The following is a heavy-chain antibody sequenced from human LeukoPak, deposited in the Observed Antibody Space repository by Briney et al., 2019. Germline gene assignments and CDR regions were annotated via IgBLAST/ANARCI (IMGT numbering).Heavy chain of an antibody. Sequence: GGSLRLSCAASGFTFSGSAMHWVRQASGKGLEWVGRIRSKANSYATAYAASVKGRFTISRDDSKNTAYLQMNSLKTEDTAVYYCTITGSRDDYWGQGTLVTVSS. J-gene: IGHJ4*02. D-gene: IGHD2-15*01. CDR3: TITGSRDDY. CDR2: IRSKANSYAT. V-gene: IGHV3-73*01. CDR1: GFTFSGSA.